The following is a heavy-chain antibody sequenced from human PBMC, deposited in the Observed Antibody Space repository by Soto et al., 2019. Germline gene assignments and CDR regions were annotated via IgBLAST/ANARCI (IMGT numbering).Heavy chain of an antibody. V-gene: IGHV3-21*01. CDR1: GFTFSSYS. Sequence: GGSLRLSCAASGFTFSSYSMNWVRQAPGKGLEWVSSISSSSSYIYYADSVKGRFTISRDNAKNSLYLQMNSLRAEDTAVYYCARLEYSSGWYPFDYWGQGTLVTVSS. CDR2: ISSSSSYI. J-gene: IGHJ4*02. D-gene: IGHD6-19*01. CDR3: ARLEYSSGWYPFDY.